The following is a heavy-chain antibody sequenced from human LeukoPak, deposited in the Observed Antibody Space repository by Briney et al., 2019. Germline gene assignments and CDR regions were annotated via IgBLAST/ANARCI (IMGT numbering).Heavy chain of an antibody. V-gene: IGHV4-59*01. Sequence: KTSETLSLTCTASGGSISSYYWSWLRQPPGKGLEWIGYIYYSGSTNYNPSLQSRVTISIDKSKNQFSLRLSSVTAADTAVYYCARDGYNYGHDYWGQGTLVTVSS. CDR2: IYYSGST. CDR1: GGSISSYY. D-gene: IGHD5-18*01. J-gene: IGHJ4*02. CDR3: ARDGYNYGHDY.